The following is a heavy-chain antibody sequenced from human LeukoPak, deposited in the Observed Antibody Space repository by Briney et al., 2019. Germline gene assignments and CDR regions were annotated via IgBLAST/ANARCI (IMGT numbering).Heavy chain of an antibody. CDR2: MNPNSGNT. CDR1: GYTFTSYD. CDR3: ARALPHRRLMDTTMEQHWFDP. D-gene: IGHD5-18*01. Sequence: GASVKVSCKASGYTFTSYDINWGRQATGQGLEWMGWMNPNSGNTGYAQKFQGRGTMTRNTSISTAYMELSSLRSEDPAVYYCARALPHRRLMDTTMEQHWFDPWGQGTLVTVSS. J-gene: IGHJ5*02. V-gene: IGHV1-8*01.